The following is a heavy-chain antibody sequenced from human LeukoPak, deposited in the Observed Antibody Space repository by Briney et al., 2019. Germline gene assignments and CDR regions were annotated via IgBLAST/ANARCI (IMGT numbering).Heavy chain of an antibody. V-gene: IGHV1-2*02. CDR3: ARDRDDSSGYYSDAFDI. D-gene: IGHD3-22*01. J-gene: IGHJ3*02. CDR1: GYTFTGYY. Sequence: SVKFSCKASGYTFTGYYMHWVRQAPGQGLEWMGWINPNSGVTNYAQKFQGRVTMTRDTSISTAYMELSRLRFDDTAVYYCARDRDDSSGYYSDAFDIWGQGTMVTVSS. CDR2: INPNSGVT.